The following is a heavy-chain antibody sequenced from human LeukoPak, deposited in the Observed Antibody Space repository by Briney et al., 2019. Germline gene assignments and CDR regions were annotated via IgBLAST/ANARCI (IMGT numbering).Heavy chain of an antibody. J-gene: IGHJ3*02. Sequence: ASVKVSCKASGYTFTRYYIHWVRQAPGQGPEWMGMINPSGGSTTYAQRFQGRVTMTRDMSTSTVFMELSSLRSEDTAVYYCARGGRWELPRPYAFDIWGQGTMVTVSS. V-gene: IGHV1-46*01. CDR2: INPSGGST. CDR3: ARGGRWELPRPYAFDI. CDR1: GYTFTRYY. D-gene: IGHD1-26*01.